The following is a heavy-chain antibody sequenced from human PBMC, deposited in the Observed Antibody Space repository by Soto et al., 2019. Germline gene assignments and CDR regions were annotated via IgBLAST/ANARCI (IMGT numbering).Heavy chain of an antibody. D-gene: IGHD3-9*01. CDR1: GGSISSYY. CDR3: ARTRGFDWLLAFDP. Sequence: ASETLSLTCTVSGGSISSYYWSWIRQPPGKGLEWIGYIYYSGSTNYNPSLKSRVTISVDTSKNQFSLKLSSVTAADTAVYYCARTRGFDWLLAFDPWGQGTLVTVSS. J-gene: IGHJ5*02. V-gene: IGHV4-59*01. CDR2: IYYSGST.